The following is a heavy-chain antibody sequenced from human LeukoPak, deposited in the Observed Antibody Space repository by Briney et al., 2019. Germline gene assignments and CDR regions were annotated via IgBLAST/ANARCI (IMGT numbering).Heavy chain of an antibody. CDR1: GFTFSSYG. V-gene: IGHV3-30*18. CDR3: AKAPVSGSRSPLDY. CDR2: ISYDGSNK. Sequence: AGGSLRLSCAASGFTFSSYGMHWVRQAPGKGLEWVAVISYDGSNKYYADSVKGRFTISRDNSKNTLFLEMISLRAEDTALYYCAKAPVSGSRSPLDYWGQGTLVTVSS. D-gene: IGHD1-26*01. J-gene: IGHJ4*02.